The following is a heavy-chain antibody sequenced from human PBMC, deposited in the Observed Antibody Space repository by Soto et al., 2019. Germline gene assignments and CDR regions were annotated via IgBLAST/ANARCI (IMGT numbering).Heavy chain of an antibody. D-gene: IGHD6-19*01. CDR3: ANDPIQYSSVWHPNWFDP. J-gene: IGHJ5*02. Sequence: EVQLVESGGGLVQPGRSLILSCAASGFTFDDYAMHWVRQAPGKGLEWVSGISWNSGSIGYADSVKGRFTISRDNAKNSLNLPMNSLRAEDTALYYCANDPIQYSSVWHPNWFDPWCQGTLLTVSS. CDR1: GFTFDDYA. CDR2: ISWNSGSI. V-gene: IGHV3-9*01.